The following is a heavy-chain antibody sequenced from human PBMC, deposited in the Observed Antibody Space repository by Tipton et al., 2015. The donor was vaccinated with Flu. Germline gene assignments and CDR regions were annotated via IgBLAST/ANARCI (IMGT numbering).Heavy chain of an antibody. CDR1: GYTFTSYG. D-gene: IGHD3-9*01. J-gene: IGHJ3*01. CDR2: ISPYDGDT. V-gene: IGHV1-18*01. Sequence: QLVQSGAEMKKPGASVTVSCKASGYTFTSYGLSWVRQAPGQGLGWMGWISPYDGDTHYAQSLQGRLTLSTDTSTSTTYMELTSLRSDDTAVYYCSQAYYFDTRDSSPGALDLWGQGTMVTVSS. CDR3: SQAYYFDTRDSSPGALDL.